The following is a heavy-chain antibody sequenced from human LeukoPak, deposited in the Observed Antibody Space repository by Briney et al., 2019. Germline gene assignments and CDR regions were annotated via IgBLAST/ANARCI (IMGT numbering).Heavy chain of an antibody. CDR2: IYHSGST. D-gene: IGHD3-16*02. V-gene: IGHV4-38-2*01. Sequence: PSETLSLTCAVSGYSISSGYYWGWIRQPPGKGLEWIGSIYHSGSTYYNPSLKSRVTISVDTSKNQFSLKLSSVTAADTAVYYCARVPQMITFGGVIAPYYMDVWGKGTTVTVSS. CDR3: ARVPQMITFGGVIAPYYMDV. CDR1: GYSISSGYY. J-gene: IGHJ6*03.